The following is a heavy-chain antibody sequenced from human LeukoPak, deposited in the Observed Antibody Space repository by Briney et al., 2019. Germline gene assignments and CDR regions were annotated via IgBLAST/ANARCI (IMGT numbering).Heavy chain of an antibody. CDR3: ARVKVDYYDSSGYWFDP. Sequence: GASVKVSCKASGGTFSSYAISWVRQAPGQGLEWMGGIIPIFGTTNYAQKFQGRVTITADESTSPAYMELSSLRSEDTAVYYCARVKVDYYDSSGYWFDPWGQGTLVTVSS. V-gene: IGHV1-69*01. J-gene: IGHJ5*02. D-gene: IGHD3-22*01. CDR2: IIPIFGTT. CDR1: GGTFSSYA.